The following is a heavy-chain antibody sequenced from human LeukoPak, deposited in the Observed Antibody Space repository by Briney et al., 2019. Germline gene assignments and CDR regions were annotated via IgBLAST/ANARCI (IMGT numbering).Heavy chain of an antibody. CDR3: ARVNTYYDFWSGYYRDSLFDY. CDR1: GFTFSSYG. J-gene: IGHJ4*02. CDR2: ISGSGGST. D-gene: IGHD3-3*01. V-gene: IGHV3-23*01. Sequence: PGGSLRLSCAASGFTFSSYGMSWVRQAPGKGLEWVSAISGSGGSTYYADSVKGRFTISRDNSKNTLYLQMNSLRAEDTAVYYCARVNTYYDFWSGYYRDSLFDYWGQGTLVTVSS.